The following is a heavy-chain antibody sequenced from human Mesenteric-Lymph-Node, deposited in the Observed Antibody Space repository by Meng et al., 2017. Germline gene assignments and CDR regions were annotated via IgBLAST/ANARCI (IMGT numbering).Heavy chain of an antibody. V-gene: IGHV1-2*02. CDR3: ARDLSSWYVGWYFDY. D-gene: IGHD6-13*01. CDR1: GYTFTGYY. CDR2: INPNSGGT. J-gene: IGHJ4*02. Sequence: ASVKVSCKASGYTFTGYYMHWVRQAPGQGLEWMGWINPNSGGTNYAQKFQGRVTITRDTSISTAYMELSRLRSDDTAVYYCARDLSSWYVGWYFDYWGQGTLVTVSS.